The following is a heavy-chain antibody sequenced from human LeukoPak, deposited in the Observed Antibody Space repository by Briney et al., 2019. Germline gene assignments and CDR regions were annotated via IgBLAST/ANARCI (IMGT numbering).Heavy chain of an antibody. J-gene: IGHJ4*02. CDR1: GFTFGDDG. Sequence: PGGSLRLSCTASGFTFGDDGWSWFRQAPGKGLEWICFIRKKGYGETTDYAASVRGRFTISRDDAKSIAHLQMNSLKTEDTALYYCSRGLHDYGDSNYYFDQWGRGTLVTFSS. CDR3: SRGLHDYGDSNYYFDQ. V-gene: IGHV3-49*03. CDR2: IRKKGYGETT. D-gene: IGHD4-17*01.